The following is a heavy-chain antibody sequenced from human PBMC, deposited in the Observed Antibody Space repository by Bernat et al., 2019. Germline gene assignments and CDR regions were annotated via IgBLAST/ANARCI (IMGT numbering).Heavy chain of an antibody. D-gene: IGHD1-1*01. CDR1: GFTFSSAW. J-gene: IGHJ4*02. CDR3: ARVPGVERYFDY. Sequence: EVQLVESGGGLVQPGGSLRLSCAASGFTFSSAWMSWVRQVPGKGLEWVANIKQDGRDKFYVDSVKGRFTISRDHAKNSLYLQMNSLRAEDTAVYYCARVPGVERYFDYWGQGTLVTVSS. V-gene: IGHV3-7*01. CDR2: IKQDGRDK.